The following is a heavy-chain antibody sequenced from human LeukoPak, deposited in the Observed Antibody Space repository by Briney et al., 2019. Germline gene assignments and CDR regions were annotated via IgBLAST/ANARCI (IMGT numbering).Heavy chain of an antibody. CDR1: GGSISSGSYY. J-gene: IGHJ4*02. CDR3: ARGYDTFDY. Sequence: SQTLSLTCTVSGGSISSGSYYWSWLRQPAGKGLEWIGRIYTSGSTNYNPSLKSRVTISVDTSKNQFSLKLSSVTAADTAVYYCARGYDTFDYWGQGTLVTVSS. CDR2: IYTSGST. V-gene: IGHV4-61*02. D-gene: IGHD3-9*01.